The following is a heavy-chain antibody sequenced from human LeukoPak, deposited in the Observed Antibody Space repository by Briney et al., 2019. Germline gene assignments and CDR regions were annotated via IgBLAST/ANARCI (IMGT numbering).Heavy chain of an antibody. CDR1: GFTFSSYA. D-gene: IGHD3-3*01. V-gene: IGHV3-23*01. CDR2: ISGSGGST. CDR3: AKLNYDFWSGYPNDAFDI. Sequence: GGSLRLSCAASGFTFSSYAMSWVRQAPGKGLEWVSAISGSGGSTYYADSVKGRFTISRDNSKNTLYLQMNSLRAEDTAVYYCAKLNYDFWSGYPNDAFDIWGQGTMVTVSS. J-gene: IGHJ3*02.